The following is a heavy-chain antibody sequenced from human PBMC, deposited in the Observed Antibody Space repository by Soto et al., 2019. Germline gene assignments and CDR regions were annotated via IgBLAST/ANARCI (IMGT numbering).Heavy chain of an antibody. CDR3: ARAVGYGYSYGSNFEY. CDR1: GGSISSGGYS. D-gene: IGHD5-18*01. J-gene: IGHJ4*02. CDR2: IYHSGST. V-gene: IGHV4-30-2*01. Sequence: SETLSLTCAVSGGSISSGGYSWSWIRQPPGKGLEWIGYIYHSGSTYYNPSLKSRVTISVDTSKNQFSLKLSSVTAADTAVYYCARAVGYGYSYGSNFEYWGQGTLVTVSS.